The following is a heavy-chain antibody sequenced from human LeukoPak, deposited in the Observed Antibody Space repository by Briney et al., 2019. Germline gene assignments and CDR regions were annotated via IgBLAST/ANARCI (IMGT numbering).Heavy chain of an antibody. D-gene: IGHD6-13*01. CDR3: ARASYSSSWYPYYYGMDV. J-gene: IGHJ6*02. CDR2: IYYSGST. CDR1: GGSISSYY. V-gene: IGHV4-59*03. Sequence: SETLSLNCTVSGGSISSYYWTWIRQPPGKGLEYIGYIYYSGSTNYNPSLKSRVTISVDTSKNQFSLNLTSVTAADTAVYYCARASYSSSWYPYYYGMDVWAKGPRSPSP.